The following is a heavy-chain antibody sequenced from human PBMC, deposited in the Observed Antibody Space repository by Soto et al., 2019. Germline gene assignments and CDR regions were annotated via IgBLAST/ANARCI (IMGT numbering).Heavy chain of an antibody. CDR1: GGSISSSSYY. Sequence: NPSETLSLTCTVSGGSISSSSYYWGWIRQPPXKGLEWIGSIYYSGSTYYNPSLKSRVTISVDTSKNQFSLKLSSVTAADTAVYYCASTDPRYCSSTSCYVGRYYGMDVWGQGTTVTVSS. D-gene: IGHD2-2*01. CDR3: ASTDPRYCSSTSCYVGRYYGMDV. J-gene: IGHJ6*02. V-gene: IGHV4-39*01. CDR2: IYYSGST.